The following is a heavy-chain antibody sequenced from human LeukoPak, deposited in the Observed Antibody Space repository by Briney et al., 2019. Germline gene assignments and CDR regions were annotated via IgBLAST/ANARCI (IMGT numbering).Heavy chain of an antibody. J-gene: IGHJ4*02. Sequence: GGSLRLSCAASGFTFSSYAMHWVRQAPGKGLEWVAVISYDGSNKYYADSVKGRFTISRDNSKNTLYLQMNSLRAEDTAVYYCARGTAGYPDDNWGQGTLVTVSS. CDR1: GFTFSSYA. V-gene: IGHV3-30-3*01. CDR3: ARGTAGYPDDN. CDR2: ISYDGSNK. D-gene: IGHD6-13*01.